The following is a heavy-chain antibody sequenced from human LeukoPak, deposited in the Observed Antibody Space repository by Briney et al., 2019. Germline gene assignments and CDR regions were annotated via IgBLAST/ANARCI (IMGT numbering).Heavy chain of an antibody. D-gene: IGHD6-6*01. CDR2: MNPNRGNT. CDR3: ARGPSSSSNYYYYYYMDV. CDR1: GYTFTIYD. V-gene: IGHV1-8*01. J-gene: IGHJ6*03. Sequence: ASVTVSFKASGYTFTIYDINWVRQAPGQGLEWMGWMNPNRGNTGYAQKFQGRVTMTRNTSISTAYMELSSLRSEDTAVYYCARGPSSSSNYYYYYYMDVWGKGTTVTVSS.